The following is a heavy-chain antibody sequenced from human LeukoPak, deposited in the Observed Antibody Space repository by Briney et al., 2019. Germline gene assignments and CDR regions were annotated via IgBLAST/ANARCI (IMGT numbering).Heavy chain of an antibody. Sequence: SETLSLTCTVSGGSISSSSYYWGWIRQPPGKGLEWIGSIYYSGSTYYNPSLKSRVTISVDTSKNQFSLKLSSVTAADTAVYYCARHPSRERYDYRGQGTLVTVSS. J-gene: IGHJ4*02. CDR2: IYYSGST. CDR3: ARHPSRERYDY. D-gene: IGHD1-1*01. V-gene: IGHV4-39*01. CDR1: GGSISSSSYY.